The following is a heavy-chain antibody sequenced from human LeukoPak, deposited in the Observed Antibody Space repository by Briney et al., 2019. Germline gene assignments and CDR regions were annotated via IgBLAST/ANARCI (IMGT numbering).Heavy chain of an antibody. V-gene: IGHV3-33*01. D-gene: IGHD3-10*01. CDR2: IWYDGSNK. J-gene: IGHJ4*02. Sequence: PGGSLRLSCAASGFTFSSYGMHWVRQAPGKGLEWVAVIWYDGSNKYYADSVKGRFTISRDNSKNTLNLQMNSLRAEDTAVYYCARDHGSGSYYMTAIALDYWGQGTLVTVSS. CDR3: ARDHGSGSYYMTAIALDY. CDR1: GFTFSSYG.